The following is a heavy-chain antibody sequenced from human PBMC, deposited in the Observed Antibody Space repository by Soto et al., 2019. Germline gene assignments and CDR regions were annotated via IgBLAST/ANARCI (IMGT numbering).Heavy chain of an antibody. J-gene: IGHJ6*03. Sequence: EVQLLESGGGLVQPGGSLRLSCAASGFTFSSYAMSWVRQAPGKGLEWVSAISGSGGSTYYADSVKGRFTISRDNFKNTLYLQMNSLRAEDPAVYYCTPYEDSSGWYYYYYYMDVWGKGTTVTVSS. CDR1: GFTFSSYA. CDR2: ISGSGGST. D-gene: IGHD6-19*01. CDR3: TPYEDSSGWYYYYYYMDV. V-gene: IGHV3-23*01.